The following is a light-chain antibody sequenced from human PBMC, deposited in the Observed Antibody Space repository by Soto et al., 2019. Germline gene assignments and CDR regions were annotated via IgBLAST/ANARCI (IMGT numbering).Light chain of an antibody. J-gene: IGKJ1*01. CDR1: QNISNY. V-gene: IGKV3-20*01. CDR2: DVS. CDR3: QQYGSSPWT. Sequence: IVLTQSPATLSLSPGKRSTLSFSSCQNISNYLIWYQQKPGQAPRLLIYDVSNRAAGIPARFSGSGSGTDFTLTISRLEPEDFAVYYCQQYGSSPWTFGQGTKVDIK.